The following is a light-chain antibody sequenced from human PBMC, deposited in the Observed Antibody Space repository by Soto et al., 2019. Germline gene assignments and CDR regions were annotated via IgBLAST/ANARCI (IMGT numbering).Light chain of an antibody. CDR2: GVN. Sequence: QSVLAQPASVSGSPGQSITISCTGTSSDVARYDSVSWYQRHPGKAPKLIIYGVNYRPSGVSDRFSGSKSGNTASLTISGLQAEDYAYYYCNSYTGSCLYVFGIGTKVTVL. J-gene: IGLJ1*01. CDR1: SSDVARYDS. V-gene: IGLV2-14*01. CDR3: NSYTGSCLYV.